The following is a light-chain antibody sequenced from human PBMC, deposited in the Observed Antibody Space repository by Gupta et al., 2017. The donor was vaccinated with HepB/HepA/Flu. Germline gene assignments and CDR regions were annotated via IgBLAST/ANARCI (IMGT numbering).Light chain of an antibody. CDR1: QSVGSY. CDR3: QQRSGFT. V-gene: IGKV3-11*01. J-gene: IGKJ3*01. Sequence: VLTPSPATLTFSPGERATLSCRTSQSVGSYLAWYKQKPGQAPRLLIYDASTRATGVPARFSGSGSGTDVTLTISNLEPEDVGVYYCQQRSGFTFGPGTKVEIK. CDR2: DAS.